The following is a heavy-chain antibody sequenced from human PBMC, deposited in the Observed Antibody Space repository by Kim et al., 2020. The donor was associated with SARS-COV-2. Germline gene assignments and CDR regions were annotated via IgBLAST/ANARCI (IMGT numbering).Heavy chain of an antibody. CDR2: ISWNSGSI. D-gene: IGHD6-19*01. CDR1: GFTFDDYA. J-gene: IGHJ4*02. V-gene: IGHV3-9*01. CDR3: AKENAVAGTGFDY. Sequence: GGSLRLSCAASGFTFDDYAMHWVRQAPGKGLEWVSGISWNSGSIGYADSVKGRFTISRDNAKNSLSLQMNSLRAADTALYYCAKENAVAGTGFDYWGQGT.